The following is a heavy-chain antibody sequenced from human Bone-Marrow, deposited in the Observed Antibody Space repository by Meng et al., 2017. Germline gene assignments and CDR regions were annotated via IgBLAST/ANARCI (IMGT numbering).Heavy chain of an antibody. CDR3: ARDESYSSSPTPFDY. V-gene: IGHV3-11*01. CDR2: ISSSGSTI. CDR1: GFTFSDYY. J-gene: IGHJ4*02. D-gene: IGHD6-13*01. Sequence: GGSLRLSCAASGFTFSDYYMSWIRQAPGKGLEWVSYISSSGSTIYYADSVKGRFTITRDNAKNSLYLQMNSLRAEDTAVDYCARDESYSSSPTPFDYWGQGTLVTVSS.